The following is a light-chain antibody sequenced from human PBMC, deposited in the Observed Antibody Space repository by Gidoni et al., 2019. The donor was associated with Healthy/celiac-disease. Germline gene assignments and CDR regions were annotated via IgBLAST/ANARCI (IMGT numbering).Light chain of an antibody. Sequence: SSEPTQDPAVSVVLGQTVRITCQGDSLRSYYASWYQQKPGQAPVLVIYGKNNRPSGIPDRFSGSSSGNTASLTITGAQAEDEADYYCNSRDSSGNWVFGGGTKLTVL. J-gene: IGLJ3*02. CDR2: GKN. V-gene: IGLV3-19*01. CDR1: SLRSYY. CDR3: NSRDSSGNWV.